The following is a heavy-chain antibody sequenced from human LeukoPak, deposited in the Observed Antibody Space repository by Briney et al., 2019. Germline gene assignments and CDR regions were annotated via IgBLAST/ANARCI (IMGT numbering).Heavy chain of an antibody. CDR3: ARGRGSGAIGAFDI. CDR2: ISVNSGNT. D-gene: IGHD3-10*01. J-gene: IGHJ3*02. Sequence: ASVKVSCKASGYTFSRYGISWVRQAPGQGLEYMGWISVNSGNTNYAKKVQGRVTMTTDTSTSTAYMELRSLRSDDSAVYYCARGRGSGAIGAFDIWGQGTMVTVSS. CDR1: GYTFSRYG. V-gene: IGHV1-18*01.